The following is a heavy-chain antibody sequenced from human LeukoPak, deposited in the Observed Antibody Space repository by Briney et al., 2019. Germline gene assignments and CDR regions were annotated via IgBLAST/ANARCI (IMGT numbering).Heavy chain of an antibody. D-gene: IGHD6-13*01. J-gene: IGHJ4*02. CDR2: ISGSGGST. CDR1: GFTFSSYW. V-gene: IGHV3-23*01. Sequence: GGSLRLSCAASGFTFSSYWMHWVRQAPGKGLAWVSGISGSGGSTYYADSVKGRFTISRDNSRNTLYLQMNSPRAEDTAVYYCAILPGYSSGWYEVNYWGQGTLVTVSS. CDR3: AILPGYSSGWYEVNY.